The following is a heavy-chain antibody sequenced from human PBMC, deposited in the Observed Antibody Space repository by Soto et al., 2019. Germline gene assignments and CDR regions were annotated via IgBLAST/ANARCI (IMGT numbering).Heavy chain of an antibody. CDR2: IYYSGST. V-gene: IGHV4-61*01. J-gene: IGHJ6*02. CDR1: GGSVSSGSYY. CDR3: ARAPGYYDFWSGYYTHFYGMDV. Sequence: SEALSLTCTVSGGSVSSGSYYWGWIRQPPGKGLGWIGYIYYSGSTNYNPSLKSRVTISVDTSTNQFSLKLSSVTAADTAVYYCARAPGYYDFWSGYYTHFYGMDVWGQGTTVTVSS. D-gene: IGHD3-3*01.